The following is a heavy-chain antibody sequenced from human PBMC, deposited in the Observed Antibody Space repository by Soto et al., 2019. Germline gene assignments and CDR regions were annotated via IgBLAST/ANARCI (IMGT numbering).Heavy chain of an antibody. J-gene: IGHJ6*02. Sequence: QVQLVQSGAEVKKPGSSVKVSCKASGGTFSSYAISWVRQAPGQGLEWMGGIIPIFGTATYAQKFQGRVTITADESTSTAYMELSSLRSEDTAVYYCARGSYYDISYYYYGMDVWGQGTTVTVSS. CDR3: ARGSYYDISYYYYGMDV. V-gene: IGHV1-69*01. CDR2: IIPIFGTA. CDR1: GGTFSSYA. D-gene: IGHD3-9*01.